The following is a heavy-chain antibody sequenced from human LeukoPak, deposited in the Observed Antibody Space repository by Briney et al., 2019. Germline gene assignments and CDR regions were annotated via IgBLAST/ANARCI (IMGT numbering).Heavy chain of an antibody. J-gene: IGHJ3*02. CDR3: ARGANYYDSSGYYDAFDI. D-gene: IGHD3-22*01. CDR1: GGSISSDY. Sequence: SETLSLTCTVSGGSISSDYWSWIRQPPGKGLEWIGYIYYRGSTNYNPSLKSRVTISVDTSKNQFSLKLSSVTAADTAVYYCARGANYYDSSGYYDAFDIWGQGTMVTVSS. V-gene: IGHV4-59*12. CDR2: IYYRGST.